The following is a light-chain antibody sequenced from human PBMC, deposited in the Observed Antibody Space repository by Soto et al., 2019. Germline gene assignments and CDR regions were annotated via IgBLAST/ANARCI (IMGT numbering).Light chain of an antibody. CDR1: SGDVGGYNY. J-gene: IGLJ1*01. Sequence: QSVLTQPASVSGCPGQSISSSCTGTSGDVGGYNYVSWYQQHPGKAPKLMIYEVSNRPSGVSNRFSGSKSGNTASLTISGLQAEDEADYYCSSYTSSSTLYVFGTGTKVTVL. CDR3: SSYTSSSTLYV. CDR2: EVS. V-gene: IGLV2-14*01.